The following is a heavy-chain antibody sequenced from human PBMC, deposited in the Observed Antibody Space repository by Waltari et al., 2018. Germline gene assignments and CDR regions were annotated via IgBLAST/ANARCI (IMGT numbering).Heavy chain of an antibody. V-gene: IGHV4-31*01. CDR2: IYYSGIT. D-gene: IGHD3-22*01. J-gene: IGHJ3*02. CDR3: ARAETGYYDSSGYPRMVEGSAFDI. CDR1: GGSISSGGYY. Sequence: QVQLQESGPGLVKPSQTLSLTCTVTGGSISSGGYYWSWIRQHPGKGLEWIGYIYYSGITYYNPSLRSLVTISVDTAKNQFSLKLSSVTAADTAVYYCARAETGYYDSSGYPRMVEGSAFDIWGQGTMVTVSS.